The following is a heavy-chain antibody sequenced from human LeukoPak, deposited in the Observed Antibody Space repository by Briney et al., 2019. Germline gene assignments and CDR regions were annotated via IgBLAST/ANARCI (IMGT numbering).Heavy chain of an antibody. J-gene: IGHJ4*02. CDR3: ARASYRSRSADY. CDR2: INPNSGGT. V-gene: IGHV1-2*02. CDR1: GYTFTGYY. Sequence: ASVKVSCKASGYTFTGYYMHWVRQAPGQGLEWMGWINPNSGGTNYAQKFQGRVTVTRDTSISTAYMELSRLRSDDTAVYYCARASYRSRSADYWGQGTLVTVSS. D-gene: IGHD3-16*02.